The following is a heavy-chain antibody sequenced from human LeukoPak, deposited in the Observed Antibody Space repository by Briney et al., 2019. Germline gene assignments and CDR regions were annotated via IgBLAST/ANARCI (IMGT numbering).Heavy chain of an antibody. D-gene: IGHD1-26*01. CDR3: AKGDASDVGSRHAFDI. CDR1: GFTFISYA. CDR2: IVSIGDST. Sequence: GGSLRLSCAASGFTFISYAMSWVRQAPGKGLEGVSAIVSIGDSTYYADSVKGRFTISRDNSKNTLYLQMNRLRAEDTAVYYCAKGDASDVGSRHAFDIWGQGTMVTVSS. V-gene: IGHV3-23*01. J-gene: IGHJ3*02.